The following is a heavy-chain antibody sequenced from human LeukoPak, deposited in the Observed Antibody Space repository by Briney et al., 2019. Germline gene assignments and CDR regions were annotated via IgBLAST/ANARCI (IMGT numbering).Heavy chain of an antibody. Sequence: KPSETLSLTCTVSGGSISGYYWSWSRQPPGKGVEWIGNLYYMRGAWYKSSLKSRVTTSVDTSRNEFSLKLSSVTAADTAVYYCARVLAPNWNYVYYYMDVWGKGTTVTVSS. CDR2: LYYMRGA. V-gene: IGHV4-59*01. CDR3: ARVLAPNWNYVYYYMDV. D-gene: IGHD1-7*01. CDR1: GGSISGYY. J-gene: IGHJ6*03.